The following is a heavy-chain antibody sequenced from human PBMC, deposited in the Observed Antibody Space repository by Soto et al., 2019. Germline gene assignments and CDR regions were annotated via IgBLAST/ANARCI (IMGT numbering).Heavy chain of an antibody. D-gene: IGHD6-19*01. J-gene: IGHJ6*02. CDR1: GFTLSNYA. V-gene: IGHV3-30*01. CDR2: ISYDGSKK. CDR3: ARVLRGGWSSAYYYGMDV. Sequence: PGGSLRLSCAASGFTLSNYAMHWVRQAPGKGLEWVTVISYDGSKKYYADSVKGRFTISRDSPKNTLYLQMKSLRGEDTAVYYCARVLRGGWSSAYYYGMDVWGQGTTVTVSS.